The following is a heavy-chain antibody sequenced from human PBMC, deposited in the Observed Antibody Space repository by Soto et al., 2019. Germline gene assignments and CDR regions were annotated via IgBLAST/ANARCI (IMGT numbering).Heavy chain of an antibody. CDR2: IYYSGST. V-gene: IGHV4-61*01. CDR3: ARGEPDLGYFDY. D-gene: IGHD1-26*01. J-gene: IGHJ4*02. Sequence: PSETLSLTCTVSGGSVSSGSYYWSWIRQPPGEGLEWIGYIYYSGSTNYNPSLKSRVTISVDTSKNQFSLKLSSVTAADTAVYYCARGEPDLGYFDYWGQGTLVTVSS. CDR1: GGSVSSGSYY.